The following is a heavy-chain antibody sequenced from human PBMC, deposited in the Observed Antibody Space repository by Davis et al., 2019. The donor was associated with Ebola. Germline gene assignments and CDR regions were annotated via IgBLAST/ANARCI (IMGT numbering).Heavy chain of an antibody. CDR2: ITSSGSST. D-gene: IGHD1/OR15-1a*01. CDR3: GTNKYYYYGMDV. Sequence: GESLKISCAASGFTFSSYAMRWVRQAPGKGLEWVSAITSSGSSTYYADSVKGRFTISRDNSKNTLYLQMNSLRAEDTAVYYCGTNKYYYYGMDVWGQGTTVTVSS. CDR1: GFTFSSYA. V-gene: IGHV3-23*01. J-gene: IGHJ6*02.